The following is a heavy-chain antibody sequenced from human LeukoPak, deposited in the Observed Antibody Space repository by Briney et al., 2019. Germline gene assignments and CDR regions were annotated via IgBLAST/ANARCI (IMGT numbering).Heavy chain of an antibody. D-gene: IGHD1-26*01. CDR1: GLTFSNYD. CDR2: IGTAADP. V-gene: IGHV3-13*05. CDR3: ARGSAIVGATGYYNGMDV. Sequence: GGSLRLSCAASGLTFSNYDIHWVRQATGKGLEWVSGIGTAADPYYTGSVKGRFTISRENAKNSLYLQMNSLRAGDTAVYYCARGSAIVGATGYYNGMDVWGQGTTVTVSS. J-gene: IGHJ6*02.